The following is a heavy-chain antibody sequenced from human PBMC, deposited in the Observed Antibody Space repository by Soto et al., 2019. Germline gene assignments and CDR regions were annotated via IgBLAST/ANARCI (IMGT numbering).Heavy chain of an antibody. CDR1: GFTFSNYN. J-gene: IGHJ3*02. CDR2: ISGSSSYI. D-gene: IGHD4-17*01. Sequence: GGSLRLSCAASGFTFSNYNMNWVRQAPGKRLEWVSSISGSSSYIYYADSLKGRFTISRDNAKNSLYLQMNTLRAEDTAVYYCARQINGDYTAFDIWGQGTLVTVSS. CDR3: ARQINGDYTAFDI. V-gene: IGHV3-21*01.